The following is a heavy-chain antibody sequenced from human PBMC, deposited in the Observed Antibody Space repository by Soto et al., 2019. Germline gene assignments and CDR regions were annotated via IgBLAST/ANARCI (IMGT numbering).Heavy chain of an antibody. Sequence: ASVKVSCKTSGYTFSNNGLSWVRQVPGQGLEWMGWISAYNGNTNYAQKFQGRVSLTADTSTSTAYMELRSLRSDDTAVYFCASDWVNEPMVFDFWGQGTLVTVSS. CDR2: ISAYNGNT. CDR3: ASDWVNEPMVFDF. D-gene: IGHD3-10*01. J-gene: IGHJ4*02. CDR1: GYTFSNNG. V-gene: IGHV1-18*01.